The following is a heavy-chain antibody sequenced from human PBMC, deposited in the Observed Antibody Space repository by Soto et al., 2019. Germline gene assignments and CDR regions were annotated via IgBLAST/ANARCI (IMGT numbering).Heavy chain of an antibody. CDR2: INSNAVTT. J-gene: IGHJ4*02. CDR3: VAWVSAHFDF. D-gene: IGHD2-8*01. V-gene: IGHV3-23*01. Sequence: GSLRLSCAASGFTFRIHGMSWVRQAPGKGPEWISIINSNAVTTHYADSVKGRFTISRDNSRNTLDLHMGSLRAEDTATYYCVAWVSAHFDFWGQGTLVTVSS. CDR1: GFTFRIHG.